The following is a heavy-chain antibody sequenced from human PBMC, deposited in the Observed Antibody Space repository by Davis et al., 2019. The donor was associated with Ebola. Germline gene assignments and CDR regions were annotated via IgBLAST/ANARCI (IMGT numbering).Heavy chain of an antibody. V-gene: IGHV4-59*01. J-gene: IGHJ4*02. CDR3: ARGDYGDYPFDY. CDR1: GGSISSYY. D-gene: IGHD4-17*01. Sequence: PSETLSLTCTVSGGSISSYYWSWIRQPPGKGLEWIGYIYYSGSTNYNPSLKSRVTISVDTSKNQFSLKLSSVTAADTAVYYCARGDYGDYPFDYWGQGTLVTVSS. CDR2: IYYSGST.